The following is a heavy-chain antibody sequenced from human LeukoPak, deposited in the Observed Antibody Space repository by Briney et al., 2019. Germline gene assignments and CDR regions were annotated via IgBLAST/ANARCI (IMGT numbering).Heavy chain of an antibody. CDR1: GFTVSSNY. CDR2: IYSGGST. CDR3: ATTVTRDYYYYGMDV. D-gene: IGHD4-17*01. V-gene: IGHV3-53*01. J-gene: IGHJ6*02. Sequence: PGGSLRLSCAASGFTVSSNYMSWVRQAPGKGLEWVSVIYSGGSTYYADSVKGRFTISRDNSKNTLYLQMNSLRAEDTVVYYCATTVTRDYYYYGMDVWGQGTTVTVSS.